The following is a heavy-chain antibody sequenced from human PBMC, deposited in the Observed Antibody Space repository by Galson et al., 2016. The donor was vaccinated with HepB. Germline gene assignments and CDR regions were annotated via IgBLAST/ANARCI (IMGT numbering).Heavy chain of an antibody. J-gene: IGHJ4*02. D-gene: IGHD2-2*01. V-gene: IGHV3-23*01. CDR3: AKGIQMGVPAAFDY. CDR1: GFTFSSYA. CDR2: ISGSGGST. Sequence: SLRLSCAASGFTFSSYAMSWVRQAPGKGLEWVSAISGSGGSTYYADSVRGRLTISRDNSKNTLYLQMNSLRAEDTAVYYCAKGIQMGVPAAFDYWGQGTLVIVSS.